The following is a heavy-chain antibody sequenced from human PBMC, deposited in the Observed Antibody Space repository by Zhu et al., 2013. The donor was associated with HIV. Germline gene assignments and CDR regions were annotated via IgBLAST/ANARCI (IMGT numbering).Heavy chain of an antibody. CDR1: GDFFSNDSYS. V-gene: IGHV4-30-2*01. J-gene: IGHJ4*02. Sequence: QVQLQESGSGLLKPSQTLSLSCAVSGDFFSNDSYSWSWIRQPPGKGLEWIGYISHGGFTYYSPSLISRVTISVDRSQNQFSLKLTSVTAADTAVYYCARCGRTVTTSIDSWGQGTLVTVSS. CDR3: ARCGRTVTTSIDS. D-gene: IGHD4-17*01. CDR2: ISHGGFT.